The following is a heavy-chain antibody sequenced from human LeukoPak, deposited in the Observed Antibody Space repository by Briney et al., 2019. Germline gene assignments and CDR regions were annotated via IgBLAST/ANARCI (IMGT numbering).Heavy chain of an antibody. V-gene: IGHV1-69*05. CDR2: IIPIFGTA. CDR1: GGTFSSYA. CDR3: ARTYYYDSSGYILFDY. Sequence: SVKVSCKASGGTFSSYAISWVRQAPGQGLEWMGRIIPIFGTANYAQKFQGRVTITTDESTSTAYMELSSLRSEDTAMYYCARTYYYDSSGYILFDYWGQGTLVTVSS. D-gene: IGHD3-22*01. J-gene: IGHJ4*02.